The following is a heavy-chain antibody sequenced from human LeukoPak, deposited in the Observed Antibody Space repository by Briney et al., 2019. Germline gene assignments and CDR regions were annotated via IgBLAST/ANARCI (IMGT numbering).Heavy chain of an antibody. D-gene: IGHD2-15*01. V-gene: IGHV3-48*04. CDR2: ISGSSTII. J-gene: IGHJ3*02. CDR1: GFTLSHYN. CDR3: ARDQRSCSGGSCYPPEDAFDI. Sequence: GSLRLSCAGFGFTLSHYNMNWVRQAPGKGLEWVAYISGSSTIIYYADSVKGRFTISRDNAKNSLYLQMNSLRAEDTAVYYCARDQRSCSGGSCYPPEDAFDIWGQGTMVTVSS.